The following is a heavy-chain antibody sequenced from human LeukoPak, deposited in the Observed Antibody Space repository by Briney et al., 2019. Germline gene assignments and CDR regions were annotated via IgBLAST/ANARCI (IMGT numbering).Heavy chain of an antibody. CDR3: VVEYQLLLSAYYYGMDV. J-gene: IGHJ6*02. V-gene: IGHV1-2*02. CDR1: GYTFTGYY. Sequence: GASVKVSCKASGYTFTGYYMHWVRQAPGQGLEWMGWINPNSGGTNYAQKFQGRVTMTRNTSISTAYMELSSLRSEDTAVYYCVVEYQLLLSAYYYGMDVWGQGTTVTVSS. D-gene: IGHD2-2*01. CDR2: INPNSGGT.